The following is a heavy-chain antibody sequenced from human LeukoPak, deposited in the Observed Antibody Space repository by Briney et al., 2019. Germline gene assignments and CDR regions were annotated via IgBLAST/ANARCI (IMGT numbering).Heavy chain of an antibody. CDR3: AKDKPPHCSSTSCYLWWFDP. Sequence: QPGGSLRLSCAASGFTFSSYAMSWVRQAPGKGLEWVSAISGSGGSTYYADSVKGRFTISRDNSKNTLYLQMNSLRAEDTAVYYCAKDKPPHCSSTSCYLWWFDPWGQGTLVTVSS. CDR1: GFTFSSYA. CDR2: ISGSGGST. D-gene: IGHD2-2*01. J-gene: IGHJ5*02. V-gene: IGHV3-23*01.